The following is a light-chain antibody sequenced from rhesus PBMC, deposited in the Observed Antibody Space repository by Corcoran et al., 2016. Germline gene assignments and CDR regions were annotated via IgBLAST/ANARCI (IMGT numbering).Light chain of an antibody. CDR2: AAA. CDR3: LQDYTTPYS. V-gene: IGKV1-94*01. CDR1: QGINKE. J-gene: IGKJ2*01. Sequence: DIQMTQSPSSLSASVGDRVTVTCRASQGINKELSWYQQKPGKAPKLLIYAAASLPTGVSSRFSGDGSGTDYTLTISSLQPEDVSSYYCLQDYTTPYSFGQGTKVEIK.